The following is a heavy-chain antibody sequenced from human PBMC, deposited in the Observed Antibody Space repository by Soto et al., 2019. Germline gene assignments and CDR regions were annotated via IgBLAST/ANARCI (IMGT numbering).Heavy chain of an antibody. J-gene: IGHJ5*02. V-gene: IGHV4-59*08. D-gene: IGHD2-15*01. CDR1: GGSISGNY. Sequence: QVQLQESGPGLVRPSETLSLTCTVSGGSISGNYWSWIRQPPGRGLEWIGYIYYSGSTYVSPSLKSRVTMSVDTAENQFFLKLRSVTAADTAVYYCARTPIGYCSGGTCSNGFDPWGQGTVVTVSS. CDR3: ARTPIGYCSGGTCSNGFDP. CDR2: IYYSGST.